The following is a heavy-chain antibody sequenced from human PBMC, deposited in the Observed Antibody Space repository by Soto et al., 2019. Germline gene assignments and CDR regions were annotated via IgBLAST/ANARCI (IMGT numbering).Heavy chain of an antibody. D-gene: IGHD1-20*01. CDR3: ARVHEYNLIELTY. V-gene: IGHV4-59*01. Sequence: QVQLQESGPGLVKPSETLSLTCTVSGGSISSYYWSWIRQPPGKGLEWIGYIYYSGSTNYNPSLKSRVTISVDTSKHQCSLKLSSVTAADTAVYYCARVHEYNLIELTYWGQGTLVTVSS. CDR2: IYYSGST. CDR1: GGSISSYY. J-gene: IGHJ4*02.